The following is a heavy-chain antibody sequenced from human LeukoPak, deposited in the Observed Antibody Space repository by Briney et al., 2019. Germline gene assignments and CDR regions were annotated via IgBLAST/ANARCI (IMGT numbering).Heavy chain of an antibody. V-gene: IGHV1-2*02. CDR3: ASGILGVASGPRAYMDV. D-gene: IGHD3-16*01. CDR1: GYTFTGYY. J-gene: IGHJ6*03. Sequence: GASVKVSCKASGYTFTGYYMHWVRQAPGQGLEWMGWINPNSGGTNYAQKFQGRVTMTRETSISPAYMELSRLRSDDTAVYYCASGILGVASGPRAYMDVWGKGTTVTVSS. CDR2: INPNSGGT.